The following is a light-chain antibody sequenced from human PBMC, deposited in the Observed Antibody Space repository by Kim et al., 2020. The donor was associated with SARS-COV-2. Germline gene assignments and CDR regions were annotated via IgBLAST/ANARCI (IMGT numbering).Light chain of an antibody. CDR2: AAS. V-gene: IGKV1-39*01. Sequence: DIQMTRSPSSLSASVGDRVTITCRASQSISSYLNWYQQKPGKAPKLLIYAASSLQSGVPSRFSGSGSGTEFTLTISSLQPEDFATYYCQQSYSTPLTFGGGTKVDIK. CDR3: QQSYSTPLT. CDR1: QSISSY. J-gene: IGKJ4*01.